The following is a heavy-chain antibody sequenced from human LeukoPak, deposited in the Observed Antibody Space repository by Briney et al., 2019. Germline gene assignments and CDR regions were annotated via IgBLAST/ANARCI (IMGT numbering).Heavy chain of an antibody. CDR3: ARAWSGSFDY. CDR1: GGSFSGYY. D-gene: IGHD1-26*01. Sequence: SETLSLTCAVYGGSFSGYYWSWIRQPPGKGLEWIGEINHSGSTNYNPSLKSRVTISVDTSKNQFSLKLSSVTAADTAVYYCARAWSGSFDYWGQGTLVTVSS. CDR2: INHSGST. J-gene: IGHJ4*02. V-gene: IGHV4-34*01.